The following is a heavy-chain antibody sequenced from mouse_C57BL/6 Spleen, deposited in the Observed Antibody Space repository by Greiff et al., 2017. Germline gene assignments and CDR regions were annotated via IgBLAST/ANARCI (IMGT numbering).Heavy chain of an antibody. CDR1: GYTFTGYW. V-gene: IGHV1-69*01. J-gene: IGHJ2*01. CDR3: ARSWDFRALGY. D-gene: IGHD4-1*01. CDR2: IDPSDSYT. Sequence: QVQLQQPGAELVMPGASVKLSCTASGYTFTGYWMHWVKQRPGQGLEWIGGIDPSDSYTNYNQKFKGKSTLTVDKSSSTAYMQLSSLTSEDSAVYYCARSWDFRALGYWGQGTTLTVSS.